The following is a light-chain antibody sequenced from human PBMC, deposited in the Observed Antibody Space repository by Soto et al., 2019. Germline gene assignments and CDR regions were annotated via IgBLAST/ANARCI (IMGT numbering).Light chain of an antibody. CDR2: EDN. J-gene: IGLJ3*02. CDR3: CSYAGGNTWV. CDR1: SSDVGTYSL. Sequence: QSALAQPASVSGSPGQSITISCTGSSSDVGTYSLVSWYQQHPRKAPKLIVYEDNKRPSGVSNRFSGSKSGNTASLTIAGLQAEDEADYYCCSYAGGNTWVFGGGTKLTVL. V-gene: IGLV2-23*01.